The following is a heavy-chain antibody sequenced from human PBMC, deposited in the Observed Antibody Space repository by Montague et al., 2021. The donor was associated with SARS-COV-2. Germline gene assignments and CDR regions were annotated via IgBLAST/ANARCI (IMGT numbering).Heavy chain of an antibody. D-gene: IGHD2-21*01. CDR2: IYTSGST. CDR3: ARVVGFDFDY. Sequence: SETLSLTCTVSGGSISSSSYYWGWIRQPPGKGLEWIGRIYTSGSTNYNPSLKSRVTISVDTSKNQFSLKLSSVTAADTAVYYCARVVGFDFDYWGQGTLVTVSS. V-gene: IGHV4-39*07. CDR1: GGSISSSSYY. J-gene: IGHJ4*02.